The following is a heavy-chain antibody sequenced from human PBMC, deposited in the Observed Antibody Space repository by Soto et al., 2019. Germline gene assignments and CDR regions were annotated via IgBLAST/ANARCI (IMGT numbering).Heavy chain of an antibody. D-gene: IGHD2-21*01. CDR3: ARDLFPHGYYYDGMDV. CDR2: IWYDGSNK. J-gene: IGHJ6*02. CDR1: GFTFSSYG. V-gene: IGHV3-33*01. Sequence: QVQLVESGGGVVQPGRSLRLSCAASGFTFSSYGMHWVRQAPGKGLEWVAVIWYDGSNKYYADSVKGRFTISRDNSRNTLYLQMNSVRAEDTAVYYCARDLFPHGYYYDGMDVWGQGTTVTVSS.